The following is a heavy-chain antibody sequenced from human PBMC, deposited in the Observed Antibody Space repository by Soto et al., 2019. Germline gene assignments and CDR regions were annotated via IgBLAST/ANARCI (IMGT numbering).Heavy chain of an antibody. CDR2: ISYDGSNK. Sequence: PGGSLRLSCVASGFSFSNHGMHWVRQVPGKGLEWVAVISYDGSNKDYVESVKGRFTISRDNSKNTLYLQINSLRVEDTAVFYCARNSRATVAGAPDYWGQGTLVTVSS. CDR1: GFSFSNHG. J-gene: IGHJ4*02. CDR3: ARNSRATVAGAPDY. D-gene: IGHD6-19*01. V-gene: IGHV3-30*03.